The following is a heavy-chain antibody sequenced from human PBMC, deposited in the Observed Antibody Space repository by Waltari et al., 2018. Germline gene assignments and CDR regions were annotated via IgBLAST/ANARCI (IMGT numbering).Heavy chain of an antibody. J-gene: IGHJ4*02. CDR2: IYYSWSK. CDR3: ARGGPALFDY. D-gene: IGHD2-2*01. Sequence: QVQLQESGPGLVKPSQTLSLTCTVSGGSISSGDYYWSWIRQPPGKGLGWIRYIYYSWSKYYNPSLESRVTIAGDASKNQFSLKLSSVTAADTAVYYCARGGPALFDYWGQGTLVTVSS. CDR1: GGSISSGDYY. V-gene: IGHV4-30-4*08.